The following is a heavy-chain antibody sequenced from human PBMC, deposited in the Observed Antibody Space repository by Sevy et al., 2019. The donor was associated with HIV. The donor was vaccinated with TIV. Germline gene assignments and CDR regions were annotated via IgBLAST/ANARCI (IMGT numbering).Heavy chain of an antibody. V-gene: IGHV3-30*04. CDR3: ARESVGWDIVVVPAARPYYYYYGMDV. D-gene: IGHD2-2*01. CDR2: ISYDGSNK. CDR1: GFTFSSYA. J-gene: IGHJ6*02. Sequence: GGSLRLSCAASGFTFSSYAMHWVRQAPGKGLEWVAVISYDGSNKYYADSVKGRFTISRDKSKNTLYLQMNSLRAEDTAVYYCARESVGWDIVVVPAARPYYYYYGMDVWGQGTTVTVSS.